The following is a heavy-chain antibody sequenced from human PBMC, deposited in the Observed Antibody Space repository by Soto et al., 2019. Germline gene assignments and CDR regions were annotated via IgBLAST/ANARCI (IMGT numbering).Heavy chain of an antibody. CDR1: GFTFDDYA. J-gene: IGHJ6*02. D-gene: IGHD2-2*01. CDR2: ISWNSGSI. V-gene: IGHV3-9*01. CDR3: AKDIVPAAATYYYYGMDV. Sequence: QPGGSLRLSCAASGFTFDDYAMHWVRQAPGKGLEWVSGISWNSGSIGYADSVKGRFTISRDNAKNSLYLQMNSLRAEDTALYYCAKDIVPAAATYYYYGMDVWGQGTTVTVSS.